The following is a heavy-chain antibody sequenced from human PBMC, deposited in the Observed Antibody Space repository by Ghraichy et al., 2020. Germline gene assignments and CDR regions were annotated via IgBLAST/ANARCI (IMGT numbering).Heavy chain of an antibody. V-gene: IGHV3-7*01. J-gene: IGHJ4*02. CDR3: ARLTGVEMATSRFDY. D-gene: IGHD5-24*01. CDR1: GFTFSSYW. CDR2: IKQDGSEK. Sequence: GGSLRLSCAASGFTFSSYWMSWVRQAPGKGLEWVANIKQDGSEKYYVDSVKGRFTISRDNAKNSLYLQMNSLRAEDTAVYYCARLTGVEMATSRFDYWGQGTLVTVSS.